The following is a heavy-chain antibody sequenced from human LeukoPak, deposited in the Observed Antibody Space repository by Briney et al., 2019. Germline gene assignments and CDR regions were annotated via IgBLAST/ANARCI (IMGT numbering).Heavy chain of an antibody. CDR3: ARPDMADYESMDV. D-gene: IGHD3-16*01. CDR2: IYSGGST. Sequence: GGSLRLSCAASGFTVSSNYMSWVRQAPGKGLEWVSVIYSGGSTYYADSVKGRFTISRDNSKNTLYLQMNSLRAEDTAVYYCARPDMADYESMDVWGQGTTVTVSS. V-gene: IGHV3-53*05. J-gene: IGHJ6*02. CDR1: GFTVSSNY.